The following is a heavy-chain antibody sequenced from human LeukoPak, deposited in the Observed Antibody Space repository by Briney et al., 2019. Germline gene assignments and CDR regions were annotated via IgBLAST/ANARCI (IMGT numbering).Heavy chain of an antibody. CDR2: ISYDGSNK. J-gene: IGHJ4*02. V-gene: IGHV3-30*18. CDR3: AKDEVSVGATYFDY. Sequence: GGSLRLSCAASGFTSSSYGMHWVRQAPGKGLEWVAVISYDGSNKYYADSVKGRFTISRDNSKNTLYLQMNSLRAEDTAVYYCAKDEVSVGATYFDYWGQGTLVTVSS. D-gene: IGHD1-26*01. CDR1: GFTSSSYG.